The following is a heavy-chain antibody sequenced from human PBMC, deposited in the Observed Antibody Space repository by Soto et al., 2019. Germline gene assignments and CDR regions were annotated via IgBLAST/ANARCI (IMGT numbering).Heavy chain of an antibody. CDR2: IYYSGST. CDR1: GDSVSSASYY. CDR3: ARNPGGGNWFDP. J-gene: IGHJ5*02. D-gene: IGHD3-10*01. V-gene: IGHV4-61*01. Sequence: QVQLQESGPGLVKPSETLSLTCTVSGDSVSSASYYWSWIRQPPGKGLEWIGYIYYSGSTNYNPSLKSRLPISIDTSKSQSSLKLSSVTAADTAMYSCARNPGGGNWFDPWGRGTLVTVSS.